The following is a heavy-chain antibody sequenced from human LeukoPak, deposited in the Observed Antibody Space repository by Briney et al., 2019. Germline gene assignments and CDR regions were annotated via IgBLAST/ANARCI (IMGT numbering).Heavy chain of an antibody. CDR2: IYHSGST. CDR3: ARVGQSGTYYLRANWFDP. J-gene: IGHJ5*02. V-gene: IGHV4-34*01. Sequence: PWESLSLTCAVYGGSFSGYYWSWIGQPPGKGLEWFGVIYHSGSTNYYPSPHSRATIPVNTPNNQFSLKPSSLTAADTAVYYCARVGQSGTYYLRANWFDPWGQGPLVTVSS. CDR1: GGSFSGYY. D-gene: IGHD1-26*01.